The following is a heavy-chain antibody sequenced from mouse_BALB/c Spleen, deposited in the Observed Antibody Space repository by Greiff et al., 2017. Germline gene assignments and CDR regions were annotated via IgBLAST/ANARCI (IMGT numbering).Heavy chain of an antibody. J-gene: IGHJ1*01. CDR2: IYPGDGDT. CDR1: GYAFSSYW. Sequence: QVQLQQSGAELVRPGSSVKISCKASGYAFSSYWMNWVKQRPGQGLEWIGQIYPGDGDTNYNGKFKGKATLTADKSSSTAYMQLSSLTSEDSAVYFCARSKSWYFDVWGAGTTVTVSS. CDR3: ARSKSWYFDV. V-gene: IGHV1-80*01. D-gene: IGHD1-3*01.